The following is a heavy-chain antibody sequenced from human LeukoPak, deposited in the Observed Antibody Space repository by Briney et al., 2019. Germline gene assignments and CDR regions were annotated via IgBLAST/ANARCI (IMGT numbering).Heavy chain of an antibody. CDR3: ARDRDYYDSSGQLDY. V-gene: IGHV3-30-3*01. Sequence: PGGSLRLSCADSGFTFSSYATHWVRQAPGKGLEWVSVISYDGSNKYYADYVKGRFTISRDNSKNTLYMKMNSLRAEVTAVYYCARDRDYYDSSGQLDYWGQGTLVTVSS. CDR1: GFTFSSYA. D-gene: IGHD3-22*01. CDR2: ISYDGSNK. J-gene: IGHJ4*02.